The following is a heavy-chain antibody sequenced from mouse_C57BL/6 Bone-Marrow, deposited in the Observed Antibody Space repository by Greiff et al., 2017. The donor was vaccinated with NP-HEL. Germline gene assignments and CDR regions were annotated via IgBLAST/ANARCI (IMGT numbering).Heavy chain of an antibody. V-gene: IGHV1-82*01. CDR1: GYAFSSSW. D-gene: IGHD1-1*01. J-gene: IGHJ3*01. CDR3: ALGSSYLAWFAY. Sequence: VQLQQSGPELVKPGASVKISCKASGYAFSSSWMNWVKQRPGKGLEWIGRIYPGDGDTNYNGKFKGKATLTADKSSSTAYMQLSSLTSEDSAVYFCALGSSYLAWFAYWGQGTLVTVSA. CDR2: IYPGDGDT.